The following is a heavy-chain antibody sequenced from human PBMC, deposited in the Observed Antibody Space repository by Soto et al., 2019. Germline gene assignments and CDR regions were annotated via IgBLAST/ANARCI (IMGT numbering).Heavy chain of an antibody. CDR1: GGSISSGGYY. CDR3: ARGYYYDSSGYYLDLEGDAFDI. J-gene: IGHJ3*02. D-gene: IGHD3-22*01. CDR2: IYYSGST. V-gene: IGHV4-31*03. Sequence: SETLSLTCTVSGGSISSGGYYWSWIRQHPGKGLEWIGYIYYSGSTYYNPSLKSRVTISVDTSKNQFSLKLSSVTAADTAVYYCARGYYYDSSGYYLDLEGDAFDIRGQGTMVTVSS.